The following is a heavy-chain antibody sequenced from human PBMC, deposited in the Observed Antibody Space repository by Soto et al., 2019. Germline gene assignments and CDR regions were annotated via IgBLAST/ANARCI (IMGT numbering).Heavy chain of an antibody. CDR1: RGSISSSNS. J-gene: IGHJ4*02. CDR3: ARVYMVRGTIIRYFDY. CDR2: IYHSGST. Sequence: SETLSLTCALSRGSISSSNSWSWVRQPPGKGLEWIGKIYHSGSTNYNPSLKSRVTISVDKSKNQFSLKLSSVTAADTAVYYCARVYMVRGTIIRYFDYWGQGTLVS. V-gene: IGHV4-4*02. D-gene: IGHD3-10*01.